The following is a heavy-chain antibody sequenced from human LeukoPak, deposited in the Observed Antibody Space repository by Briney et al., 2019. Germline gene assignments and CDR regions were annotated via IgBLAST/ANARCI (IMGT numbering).Heavy chain of an antibody. D-gene: IGHD5-12*01. Sequence: PGGSLRLSCAASGFTLRTYWMSWVRQAPGKGLEWVGRIKSKTDGGTTDYATPVKGRFTISRDDSKNTLYLQMNSLKTEDTAVYYCTTALSGYDWYFYYGLDVWGKGTTVTVSS. V-gene: IGHV3-15*01. CDR3: TTALSGYDWYFYYGLDV. CDR2: IKSKTDGGTT. CDR1: GFTLRTYW. J-gene: IGHJ6*04.